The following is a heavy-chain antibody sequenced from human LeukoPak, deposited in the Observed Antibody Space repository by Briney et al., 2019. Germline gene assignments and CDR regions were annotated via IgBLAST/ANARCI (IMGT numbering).Heavy chain of an antibody. D-gene: IGHD4-17*01. CDR3: ARVVFDYGDYWFDP. J-gene: IGHJ5*02. Sequence: GGSLRLSCAASGFTFSSHWMSWVRQAPGKGLEWVANIKQDGSEKYYVDSVKGRFTISRDNAKNSLYLQMNSLRAEDTAVYYCARVVFDYGDYWFDPWGQGTLVTVSS. CDR2: IKQDGSEK. CDR1: GFTFSSHW. V-gene: IGHV3-7*01.